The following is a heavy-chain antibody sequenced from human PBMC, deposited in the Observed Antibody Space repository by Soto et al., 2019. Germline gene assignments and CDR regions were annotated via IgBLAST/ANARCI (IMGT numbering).Heavy chain of an antibody. CDR3: ARGVQEQHLFFELFDS. V-gene: IGHV3-48*02. Sequence: ESGGGLVQPGGSLTLSCVVSGFNFGIYSMNWVRQAPGKGLDWISYMSSSLTTIYYADSVKGRFTISRDNAKNSLYLHMNNLRDEDTAVYYCARGVQEQHLFFELFDSWGQGTLVTVSS. CDR2: MSSSLTTI. CDR1: GFNFGIYS. J-gene: IGHJ5*01. D-gene: IGHD6-13*01.